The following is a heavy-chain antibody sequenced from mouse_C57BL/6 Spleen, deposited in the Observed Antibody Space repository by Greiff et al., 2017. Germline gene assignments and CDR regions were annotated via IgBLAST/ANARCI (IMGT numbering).Heavy chain of an antibody. D-gene: IGHD1-1*01. V-gene: IGHV14-4*01. J-gene: IGHJ4*01. Sequence: DVQLQESGAELVRPGASVKLSCTASGFNIKDDYMHWVKQRPEQGLEWIGWIDPENGDTEYASKFQGKATITADTSSNTAYLQLSSLTSEDTAVYYCTTGYGSSYPYYAMDYWGQGTSVTVSS. CDR2: IDPENGDT. CDR1: GFNIKDDY. CDR3: TTGYGSSYPYYAMDY.